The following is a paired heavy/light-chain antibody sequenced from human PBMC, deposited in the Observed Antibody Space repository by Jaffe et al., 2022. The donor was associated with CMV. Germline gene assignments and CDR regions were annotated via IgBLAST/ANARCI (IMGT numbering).Heavy chain of an antibody. CDR2: ISSSGSYT. Sequence: EVQLVESGGGLVKPGGSLRLSCAASGFTFSSYSMNWVRQAPGKGLGWVSSISSSGSYTYYSESVKGRFTISRDNAKNSLYLQMNSLRAEDTAVYYCASLGYDSSGYFNLWGQGTLVTVSS. D-gene: IGHD3-22*01. CDR1: GFTFSSYS. V-gene: IGHV3-21*01. J-gene: IGHJ4*02. CDR3: ASLGYDSSGYFNL.
Light chain of an antibody. CDR3: QQYNNYPWT. V-gene: IGKV1-5*03. CDR1: QSINSW. J-gene: IGKJ1*01. Sequence: DIQMTQSPSTLSASVGDRVTITCRASQSINSWLAWYQQKPGKAPKLLIYKASSLESGVPSRFSGSGSGTEFTLTISSLQPDDFATYYCQQYNNYPWTFGQGTKVEIK. CDR2: KAS.